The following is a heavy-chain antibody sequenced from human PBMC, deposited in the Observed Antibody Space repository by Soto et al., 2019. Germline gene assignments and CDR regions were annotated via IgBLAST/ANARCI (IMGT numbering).Heavy chain of an antibody. J-gene: IGHJ4*02. V-gene: IGHV3-48*03. CDR1: GFTFSYYE. D-gene: IGHD3-22*01. CDR2: ISHTDRLT. Sequence: EVQLAESGGDLVQPGGSLRLSCVGSGFTFSYYEMNWVRQAPGKGLERVAFISHTDRLTHYPDSVKGRFTISRDNAKNSLYLHMTSLRVEDTAVYYCARDEYYYASSGYYRFDQWGQGTLVTVSS. CDR3: ARDEYYYASSGYYRFDQ.